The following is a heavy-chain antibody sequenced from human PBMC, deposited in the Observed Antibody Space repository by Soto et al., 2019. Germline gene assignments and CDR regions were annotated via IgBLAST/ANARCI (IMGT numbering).Heavy chain of an antibody. Sequence: QVQLQESGPGLVRPSQTLSLSCSVSGESLNNGAYYWNWIRHYPDKRTEWVGYIYFRGRPFYAPSLRGRVTISADTSNNQCSLHLNSVTVADTAIHYCARDRPIRDSGSPSCDPWGPGIQVTVAS. J-gene: IGHJ5*02. CDR2: IYFRGRP. D-gene: IGHD3-10*01. CDR1: GESLNNGAYY. CDR3: ARDRPIRDSGSPSCDP. V-gene: IGHV4-31*03.